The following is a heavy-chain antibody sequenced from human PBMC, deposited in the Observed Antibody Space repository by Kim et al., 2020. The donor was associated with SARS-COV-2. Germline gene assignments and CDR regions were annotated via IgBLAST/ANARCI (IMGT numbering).Heavy chain of an antibody. Sequence: GGSLRLSCAASGFTFSSYGMHWVRQAPGKGLEWVAVIWYDGSNKYYADSVKGRFTISRDNSKNTLYLQMNSLRAEDTAVYYCARDKGGYSYGAYLDYWGQGTLVTVSS. V-gene: IGHV3-33*01. D-gene: IGHD5-18*01. CDR2: IWYDGSNK. J-gene: IGHJ4*02. CDR1: GFTFSSYG. CDR3: ARDKGGYSYGAYLDY.